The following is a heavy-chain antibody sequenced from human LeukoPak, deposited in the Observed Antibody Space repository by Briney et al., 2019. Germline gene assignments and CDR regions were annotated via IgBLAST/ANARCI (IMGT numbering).Heavy chain of an antibody. CDR2: INHSGST. Sequence: SETLSLTCAVYGGSFSGYYWSWIRQPPGKGLEWIGEINHSGSTNYNPSLKSRVTISVDTSKNQFSLKLSSVTAADTAVYYCARTWYSSSWYYFDYWGQGTLVTVSS. CDR1: GGSFSGYY. J-gene: IGHJ4*02. CDR3: ARTWYSSSWYYFDY. D-gene: IGHD6-13*01. V-gene: IGHV4-34*01.